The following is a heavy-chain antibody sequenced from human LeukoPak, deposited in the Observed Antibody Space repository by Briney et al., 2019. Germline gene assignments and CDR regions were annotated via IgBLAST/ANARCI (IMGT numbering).Heavy chain of an antibody. D-gene: IGHD6-25*01. V-gene: IGHV1-69*05. J-gene: IGHJ4*02. Sequence: SVKVSCKASGGTFSSYAINWVRQAPGQGLKWMGGIIPIFGTANYAQKFQGRVTITRDTSASTAYMELSSLRSEDMAVYYCARAGPSGFDYWGQGTLVTVSS. CDR3: ARAGPSGFDY. CDR1: GGTFSSYA. CDR2: IIPIFGTA.